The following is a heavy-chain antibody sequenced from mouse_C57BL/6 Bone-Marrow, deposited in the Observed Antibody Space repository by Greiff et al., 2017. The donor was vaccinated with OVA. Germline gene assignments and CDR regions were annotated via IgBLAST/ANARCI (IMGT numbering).Heavy chain of an antibody. CDR2: IYPGDGDT. Sequence: QVQLQQSGPELVKPGASVKISCKASGYAFSSSWMNWVKQRPGKGLEWIGRIYPGDGDTNYNGKFKGKATLTADKSSSTAYMQLSSLTSEVSAVDFCASWIYYYGSNYVTYYAMDYWGQGTSVTVSS. CDR3: ASWIYYYGSNYVTYYAMDY. D-gene: IGHD1-1*01. V-gene: IGHV1-82*01. J-gene: IGHJ4*01. CDR1: GYAFSSSW.